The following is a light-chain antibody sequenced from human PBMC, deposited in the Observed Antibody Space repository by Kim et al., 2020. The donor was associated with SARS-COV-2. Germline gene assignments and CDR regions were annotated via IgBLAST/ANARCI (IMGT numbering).Light chain of an antibody. CDR2: DAS. Sequence: WSPGERATLSCRASQSVSRYLAWYQQRPGQAPRLLIYDASSRATGIPARFSGGGFGIDFTLTISSLEPEDFAVYYCQQRSHWPPTFGGGTKVDIK. J-gene: IGKJ4*01. V-gene: IGKV3-11*01. CDR1: QSVSRY. CDR3: QQRSHWPPT.